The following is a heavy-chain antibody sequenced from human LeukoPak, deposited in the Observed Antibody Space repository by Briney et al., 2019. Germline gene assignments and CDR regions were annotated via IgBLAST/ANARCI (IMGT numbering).Heavy chain of an antibody. CDR1: GFTFSSYW. J-gene: IGHJ6*03. D-gene: IGHD2-2*01. CDR3: ARDGVVVVPAAMLGIFYYYYYMDV. Sequence: GGSLRLSCAASGFTFSSYWMHWVRQAPGKGLVWVSRINSDGRSTSYADSVKGRFTISRDNAKNTLYLQMNSLRAEDTAVYYCARDGVVVVPAAMLGIFYYYYYMDVWGKGTTVTISS. CDR2: INSDGRST. V-gene: IGHV3-74*01.